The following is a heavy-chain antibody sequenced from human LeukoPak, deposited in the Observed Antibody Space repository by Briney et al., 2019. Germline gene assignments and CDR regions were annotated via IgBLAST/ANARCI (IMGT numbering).Heavy chain of an antibody. J-gene: IGHJ4*02. CDR3: TTLSYDVHY. Sequence: GGSLRLSCAASGFIFHNAWMTWVRQAPGKGLEWVGRIKSNPDGRTADYAAPVKGRFIISRDDSKITLYLQLNSLKAEDTAVYYCTTLSYDVHYWGQGTLVTVSS. D-gene: IGHD3-3*01. CDR1: GFIFHNAW. V-gene: IGHV3-15*05. CDR2: IKSNPDGRTA.